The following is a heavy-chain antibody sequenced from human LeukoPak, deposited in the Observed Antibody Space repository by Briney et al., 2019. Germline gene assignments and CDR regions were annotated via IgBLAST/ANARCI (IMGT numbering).Heavy chain of an antibody. V-gene: IGHV3-30-3*02. J-gene: IGHJ4*02. D-gene: IGHD4-17*01. Sequence: GGSLRLSCVASGFTFSSYAMHWVRQAPGEGLEWVAVISYDGSNKYYADSVKGRFTISRDNSKNTLYLQMNSLRAEDTAVYYCAKSLGHDYGDYGDYWGQGTLVTVSS. CDR3: AKSLGHDYGDYGDY. CDR2: ISYDGSNK. CDR1: GFTFSSYA.